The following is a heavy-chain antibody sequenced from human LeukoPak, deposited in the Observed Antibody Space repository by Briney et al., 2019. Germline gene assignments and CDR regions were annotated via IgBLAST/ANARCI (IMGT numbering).Heavy chain of an antibody. CDR2: INHSGST. V-gene: IGHV4-34*01. J-gene: IGHJ4*02. Sequence: SSETLSLTCAVYGGSFSGYYWSWIRQPPGKGLEWIGEINHSGSTNYNPSLKSRVTISVDTSKNQFSLKLSPVTAADTAVYYCAGGLIAVADARDDYWGQGTLVTVSS. D-gene: IGHD6-19*01. CDR3: AGGLIAVADARDDY. CDR1: GGSFSGYY.